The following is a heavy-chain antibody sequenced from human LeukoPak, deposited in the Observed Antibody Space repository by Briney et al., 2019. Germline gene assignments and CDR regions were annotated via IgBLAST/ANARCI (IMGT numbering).Heavy chain of an antibody. CDR1: GFTFSSYA. V-gene: IGHV3-23*01. CDR2: ISGSGGST. J-gene: IGHJ3*02. Sequence: GGSLRLSCAASGFTFSSYAMSWVRQASGKGLEWVSAISGSGGSTYYADSVKGRFTISRDNSKNTLYLQMNSLRAEDTAVYYCAKHYYDSSGYWRHDAFDIWGQGTMVTVSS. D-gene: IGHD3-22*01. CDR3: AKHYYDSSGYWRHDAFDI.